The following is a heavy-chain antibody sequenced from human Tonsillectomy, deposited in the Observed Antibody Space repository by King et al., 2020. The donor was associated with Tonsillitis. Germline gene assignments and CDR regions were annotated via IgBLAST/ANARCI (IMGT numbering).Heavy chain of an antibody. V-gene: IGHV1-69*11. CDR3: ARGLGRDLELGQNLYFDSMDV. CDR1: GGTFTNYA. D-gene: IGHD1-7*01. Sequence: QLVQSGAEVKQPGSSVKVSCKASGGTFTNYAFSWVRQAPGQGLEWLGGIIIFLNAPDYAQKFQGRVTITADGSTHTVYMDLSGLRSEDTAGYYIARGLGRDLELGQNLYFDSMDVWGQGSTVTVS. CDR2: IIIFLNAP. J-gene: IGHJ6*02.